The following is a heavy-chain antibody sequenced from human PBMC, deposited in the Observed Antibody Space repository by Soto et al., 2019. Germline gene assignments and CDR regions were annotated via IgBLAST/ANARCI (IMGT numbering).Heavy chain of an antibody. CDR3: TTDRGTGYSGYENYFDY. CDR2: IKSKTDGGTT. J-gene: IGHJ4*02. D-gene: IGHD5-12*01. V-gene: IGHV3-15*01. CDR1: GFTFSNAW. Sequence: GGSLRLSCAASGFTFSNAWMSWVRQAPGKGLEWVGRIKSKTDGGTTDYAAPVKGRFTISRDDSKNTLYLQMNSLKTEDTAVYYCTTDRGTGYSGYENYFDYWGQGTLVTVSS.